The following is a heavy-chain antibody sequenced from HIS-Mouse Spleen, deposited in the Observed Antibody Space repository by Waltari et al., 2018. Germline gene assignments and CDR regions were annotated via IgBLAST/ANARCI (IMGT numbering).Heavy chain of an antibody. CDR1: GGPISSSSYY. CDR2: IYYSGST. Sequence: QLQLQESGPGLVKPSETLSLTCTVSGGPISSSSYYWGRLRQPPGKGLEWIGSIYYSGSTYYNPSLKSRVTISVDTSKNQFSLKLSSVTAADTAVYYCAREIPYSSSWYDWYFDLWGRGTLVTVSS. D-gene: IGHD6-13*01. V-gene: IGHV4-39*07. J-gene: IGHJ2*01. CDR3: AREIPYSSSWYDWYFDL.